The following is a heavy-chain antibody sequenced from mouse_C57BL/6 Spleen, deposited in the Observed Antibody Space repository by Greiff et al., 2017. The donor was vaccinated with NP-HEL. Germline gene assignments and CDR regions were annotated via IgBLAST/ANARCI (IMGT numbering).Heavy chain of an antibody. D-gene: IGHD2-3*01. V-gene: IGHV5-4*01. Sequence: EVKLVESGGGFVKPGGSLKLSCAASGFTFSSYAMSWVRQTPEKRLEWVATISDGGSYTYYPDNVKGRFTISRDNAKNNLYLQMSHLKSEDTAMYYCAREGWDYWGQGTTLTVSS. CDR2: ISDGGSYT. CDR3: AREGWDY. J-gene: IGHJ2*01. CDR1: GFTFSSYA.